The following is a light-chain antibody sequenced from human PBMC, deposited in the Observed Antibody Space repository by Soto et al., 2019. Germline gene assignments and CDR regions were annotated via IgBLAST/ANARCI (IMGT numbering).Light chain of an antibody. Sequence: QSVLTQPPSVSGAPGQRVTISCTGSSCNIGGGYDVHWYQQLPGTAPKLLIYGNNNRPSGVPDRFSGSKSGTSASLAITGLQAEDEADYYCQSYDSSLSGVVFGGGTKLTVL. CDR1: SCNIGGGYD. CDR2: GNN. V-gene: IGLV1-40*01. J-gene: IGLJ2*01. CDR3: QSYDSSLSGVV.